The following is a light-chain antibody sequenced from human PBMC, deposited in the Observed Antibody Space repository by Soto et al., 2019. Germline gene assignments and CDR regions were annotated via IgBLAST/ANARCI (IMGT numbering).Light chain of an antibody. CDR1: QSVSSY. CDR3: QQRSNWPPIT. Sequence: PGERATLSCMASQSVSSYLAWYQQKPGQAPRLLIYDTSNRATGVPARFSGSGSGTDFTLTISSLEPEDFAVYYCQQRSNWPPITFGQGTRLEIK. V-gene: IGKV3-11*01. CDR2: DTS. J-gene: IGKJ5*01.